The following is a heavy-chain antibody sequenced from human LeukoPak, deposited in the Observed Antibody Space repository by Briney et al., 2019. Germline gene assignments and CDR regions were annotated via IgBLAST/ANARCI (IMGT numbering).Heavy chain of an antibody. V-gene: IGHV4-31*03. CDR3: ARVVPVPSEYFRH. J-gene: IGHJ1*01. Sequence: SQTLSLTCSVSGTSISSTIYYWSWVRQVPGKGLEWIGYIYYSGRTYFNPSLRSRVTMSVDTSKSQFSLNLTSVTAADTAVYYCARVVPVPSEYFRHWGQGTLVTVSS. CDR1: GTSISSTIYY. CDR2: IYYSGRT.